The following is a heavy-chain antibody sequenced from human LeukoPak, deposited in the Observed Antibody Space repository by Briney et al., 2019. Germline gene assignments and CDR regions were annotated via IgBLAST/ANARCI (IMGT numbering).Heavy chain of an antibody. Sequence: GGSLRLSCAASGFTFDDYAMHWVRQAPGKGLEWVSGISWNSGSIGYADSVKGRFTISRDNAKSCLYLQMNSLRAEDTALYYCSKIRRHREYYYYGMDVWGQGTTVTVSS. CDR1: GFTFDDYA. D-gene: IGHD1-26*01. V-gene: IGHV3-9*01. CDR3: SKIRRHREYYYYGMDV. J-gene: IGHJ6*02. CDR2: ISWNSGSI.